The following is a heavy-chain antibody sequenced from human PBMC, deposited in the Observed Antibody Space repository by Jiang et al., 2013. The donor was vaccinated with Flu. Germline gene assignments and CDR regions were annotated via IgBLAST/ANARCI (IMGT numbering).Heavy chain of an antibody. CDR2: ISYDGSNK. J-gene: IGHJ4*02. CDR3: AKSPVPHDYSNYFDY. CDR1: GFTFSSYG. D-gene: IGHD4-11*01. V-gene: IGHV3-30*18. Sequence: VQLVESGGGVVQPGRSLRLSCAASGFTFSSYGMHWVRQAPGKGLEWVAVISYDGSNKYYADSVKGRFTISRDNSKNTLYPQMNSLRAEDTAVYYCAKSPVPHDYSNYFDYWGQGTLVTVSS.